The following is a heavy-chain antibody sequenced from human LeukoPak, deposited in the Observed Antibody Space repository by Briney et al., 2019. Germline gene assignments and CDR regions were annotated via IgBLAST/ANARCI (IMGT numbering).Heavy chain of an antibody. J-gene: IGHJ4*02. V-gene: IGHV4-59*08. CDR3: ARLGCSGGSCYDDY. CDR1: GDSISSYY. Sequence: SESLSLTCTVSGDSISSYYWSWMRQPPGKGLEWIGYIYYTGSPNYNPSLKSRVTISVDTSKNQFSLKLSSVTAADTAVYYCARLGCSGGSCYDDYWGQGTLVTVSS. CDR2: IYYTGSP. D-gene: IGHD2-15*01.